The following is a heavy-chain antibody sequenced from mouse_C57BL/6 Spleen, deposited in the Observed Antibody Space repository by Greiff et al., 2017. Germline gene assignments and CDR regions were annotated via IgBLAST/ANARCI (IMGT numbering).Heavy chain of an antibody. V-gene: IGHV5-4*01. J-gene: IGHJ2*01. Sequence: EVQVVESGGGLVKPGGSLKLSCAASGFTFSSYAMSWVRQTPEKRLEWVATISDGGSYTYYPDNVKGRFTISRDNAKNNLYLQMSHLKSEDTAMYYCARDWYSNCFDYWGQGTTLTVSS. CDR1: GFTFSSYA. D-gene: IGHD2-5*01. CDR3: ARDWYSNCFDY. CDR2: ISDGGSYT.